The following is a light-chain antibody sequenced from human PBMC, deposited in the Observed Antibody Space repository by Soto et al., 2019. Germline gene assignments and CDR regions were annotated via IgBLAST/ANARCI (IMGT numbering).Light chain of an antibody. V-gene: IGKV3-15*01. CDR3: QQYYDWPPT. CDR2: GAS. Sequence: IVLTQSPGTLSLSPGERTTLSCRASQSISRYLAWYQQKPGQGPRLLIYGASTRATGDPGRFSGSGSGAEFTLTISSLQSEDFALYYCQQYYDWPPTFGQGTKVDIK. CDR1: QSISRY. J-gene: IGKJ1*01.